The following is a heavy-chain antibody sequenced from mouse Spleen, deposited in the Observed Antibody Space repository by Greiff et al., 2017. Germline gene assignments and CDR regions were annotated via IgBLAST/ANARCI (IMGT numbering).Heavy chain of an antibody. CDR3: ARNEGYSAWFAY. J-gene: IGHJ3*01. CDR1: GFSLTSYG. V-gene: IGHV2-2*01. D-gene: IGHD2-3*01. Sequence: SGFSLTSYGVHWVRQSPGKGLEWLGVIWSGGSTDYNAAFISRLSISKDNSKSQVFFKMNSLQADDTAIYYCARNEGYSAWFAYWGQGTLVTVSA. CDR2: IWSGGST.